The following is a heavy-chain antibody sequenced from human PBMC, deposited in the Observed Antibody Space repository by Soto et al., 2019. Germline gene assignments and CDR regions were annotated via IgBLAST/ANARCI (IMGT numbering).Heavy chain of an antibody. J-gene: IGHJ4*02. D-gene: IGHD3-16*01. CDR3: ARAGGGGTLLDY. Sequence: QVQLQESGPGLVKPSQTLSLTCTVSGGSISSGGYYWSWIRQHPGKGLEWIGYIYYSGSTYYNPSLKGRVNIPVDPSKNPFPPKLGSVTAADTAVYYCARAGGGGTLLDYWGQGTLVTVSS. CDR2: IYYSGST. CDR1: GGSISSGGYY. V-gene: IGHV4-31*03.